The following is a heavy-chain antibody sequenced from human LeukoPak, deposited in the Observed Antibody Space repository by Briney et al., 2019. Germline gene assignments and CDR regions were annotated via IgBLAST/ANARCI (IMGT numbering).Heavy chain of an antibody. V-gene: IGHV3-33*01. J-gene: IGHJ6*02. CDR2: IWYDGSNK. D-gene: IGHD2-15*01. Sequence: PGGSLRLSCTASAFSFSSYSMHWVRQAPGKGLEWVAVIWYDGSNKWYADSVKGRFTISRDNSKNTLYLQMDSLRVGDTAVYYCARGDCSGGSCSSMDVWGQGTTVTVSS. CDR1: AFSFSSYS. CDR3: ARGDCSGGSCSSMDV.